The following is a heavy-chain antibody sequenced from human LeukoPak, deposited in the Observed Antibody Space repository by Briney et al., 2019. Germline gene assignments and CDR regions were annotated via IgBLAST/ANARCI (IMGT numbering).Heavy chain of an antibody. V-gene: IGHV3-21*01. CDR2: ISSSSSYI. CDR1: GFTFSSYS. Sequence: GGSLRLSCAASGFTFSSYSMNWVRQAPGKGLEWVSSISSSSSYIYYADSVKGRFIISRDNAKNSLYLQMNSLRAEDTAVYYCARDLVQQGDWFDPWGQGTLVTVSS. CDR3: ARDLVQQGDWFDP. D-gene: IGHD3-10*01. J-gene: IGHJ5*02.